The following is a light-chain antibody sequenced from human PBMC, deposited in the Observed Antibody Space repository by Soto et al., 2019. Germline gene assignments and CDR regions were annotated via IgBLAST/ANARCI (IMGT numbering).Light chain of an antibody. V-gene: IGKV3-20*01. CDR3: QQYGSSPRA. J-gene: IGKJ1*01. Sequence: EIVLTQSPGTLSLSPGERATLSCRASQSVSSSYLAWYQQKPGQAPRLLIYGASSRATGIPDRFSGSGSGTDFTITISRLETEDFRVYYCQQYGSSPRAFGQGTKVEIK. CDR1: QSVSSSY. CDR2: GAS.